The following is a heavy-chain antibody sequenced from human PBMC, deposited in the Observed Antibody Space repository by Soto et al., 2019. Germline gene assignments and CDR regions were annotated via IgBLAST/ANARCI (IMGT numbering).Heavy chain of an antibody. CDR1: GSSIISYY. J-gene: IGHJ3*02. D-gene: IGHD3-9*01. V-gene: IGHV4-59*01. CDR2: IYYNGST. CDR3: ARALILTGYYIHDAFDI. Sequence: SETLSLTCTVSGSSIISYYWSWIRQPTGKGLESIGYIYYNGSTNYNPSLKSRVNISVDTTKNQLSMKLSSVTAADTAVYYCARALILTGYYIHDAFDIWGQGTMVT.